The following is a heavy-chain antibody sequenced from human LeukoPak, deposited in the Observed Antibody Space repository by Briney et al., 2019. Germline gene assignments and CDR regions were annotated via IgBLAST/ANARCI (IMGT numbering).Heavy chain of an antibody. J-gene: IGHJ4*02. CDR1: GGSISRYY. V-gene: IGHV4-59*08. CDR3: ASHTYYDILTGIDY. CDR2: IYYSQST. D-gene: IGHD3-9*01. Sequence: SETLSLTCSVSGGSISRYYWRWIRQPPGKGLDWIGCIYYSQSTHYNPSLNSRSTLSVDTPNNQFSLKLTSVTAADTAVYYCASHTYYDILTGIDYWGQGTLVTVSS.